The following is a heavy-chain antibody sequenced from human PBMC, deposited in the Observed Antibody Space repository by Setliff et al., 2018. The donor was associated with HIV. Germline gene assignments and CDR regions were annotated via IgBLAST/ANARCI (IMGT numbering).Heavy chain of an antibody. D-gene: IGHD6-6*01. CDR1: GGSISSYY. CDR2: ISHTGST. CDR3: ARTPGSSSEGGWFDP. Sequence: SETLSLTCTVSGGSISSYYWSWIRQPPGKGLEWIGYISHTGSTNFNPSLKSRVSMSVDLSKNQFSLHLVSVTAADTAVYFCARTPGSSSEGGWFDPWGQGTLVTVSS. J-gene: IGHJ5*02. V-gene: IGHV4-59*01.